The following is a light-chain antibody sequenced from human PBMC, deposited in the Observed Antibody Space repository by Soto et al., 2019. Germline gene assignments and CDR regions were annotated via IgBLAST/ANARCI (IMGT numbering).Light chain of an antibody. CDR2: LGS. CDR1: QSLLKSTGYNY. CDR3: MQALQTPPT. V-gene: IGKV2-28*01. Sequence: DIVMTQSPLSLPVTPGEPASISCRSSQSLLKSTGYNYLDWYLQKPGQSPQLLIYLGSNRASGVPDRFSGSGSGTDFRLKISRVEAEDVGVYYCMQALQTPPTFGQGTKVDIK. J-gene: IGKJ1*01.